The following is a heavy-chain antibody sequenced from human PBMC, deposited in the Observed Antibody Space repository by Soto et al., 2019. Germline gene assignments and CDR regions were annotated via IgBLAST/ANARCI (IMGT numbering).Heavy chain of an antibody. CDR3: TTLVPGYGSTWLRYFRH. V-gene: IGHV3-23*01. CDR1: GLTFSSYP. Sequence: GESLKISCAASGLTFSSYPMSWVRQAPGKGLEWVSTISQSDGAAYYADSLRGRFTISRDNSKSTLYLQMNSLRAEDTAVYYCTTLVPGYGSTWLRYFRHWGQGTLVTVSS. D-gene: IGHD6-13*01. CDR2: ISQSDGAA. J-gene: IGHJ1*01.